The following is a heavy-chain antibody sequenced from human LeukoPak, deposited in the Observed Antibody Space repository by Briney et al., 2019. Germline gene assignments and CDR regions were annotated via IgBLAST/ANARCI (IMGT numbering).Heavy chain of an antibody. J-gene: IGHJ3*02. D-gene: IGHD6-19*01. Sequence: SETLSLTCTVSGGSISSYYWSWIRQPPGKGLEWVGYIYYSGSTNYNPSLKRRVTISVDTSKNQFSLKLSSVTAADTAVDYCARVVDIAVAGTIAFDIWGQGTMVTVSS. CDR2: IYYSGST. CDR1: GGSISSYY. V-gene: IGHV4-59*08. CDR3: ARVVDIAVAGTIAFDI.